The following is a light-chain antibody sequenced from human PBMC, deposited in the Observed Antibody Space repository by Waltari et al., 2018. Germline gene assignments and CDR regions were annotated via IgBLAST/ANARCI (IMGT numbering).Light chain of an antibody. Sequence: QSDLTQPASVSGSPGQSITISCTGTNSDVGAYDYVSWYQQYPGKAPKLVIFDVSSRPSGASGRFSGSKSGNTASLIIYHLQAEDEADYYCSSYTTNGHYVFGAGTKVTVL. V-gene: IGLV2-14*01. CDR3: SSYTTNGHYV. CDR2: DVS. J-gene: IGLJ1*01. CDR1: NSDVGAYDY.